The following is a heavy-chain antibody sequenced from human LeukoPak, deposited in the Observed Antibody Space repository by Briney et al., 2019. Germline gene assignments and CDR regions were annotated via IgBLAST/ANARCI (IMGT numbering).Heavy chain of an antibody. CDR1: GGSFSGYY. Sequence: SETLSLTCAVYGGSFSGYYWSWIRQPPGKGLEWIGEINHSGSTNYNPSLKSRATISVDTSKNQFSLKLSSVTAADTAVYYCARGYEDYYDSSGYSHFDYWGQGTLVTVSS. V-gene: IGHV4-34*01. J-gene: IGHJ4*02. CDR3: ARGYEDYYDSSGYSHFDY. CDR2: INHSGST. D-gene: IGHD3-22*01.